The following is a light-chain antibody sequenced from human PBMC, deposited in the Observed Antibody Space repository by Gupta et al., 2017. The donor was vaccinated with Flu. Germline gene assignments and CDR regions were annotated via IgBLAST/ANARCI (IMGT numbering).Light chain of an antibody. V-gene: IGLV2-23*01. J-gene: IGLJ1*01. Sequence: QSALTQPASVSGSPGQSITISCTGISGDVGTYKSVSWYQQQPGKAPKVIISEATKRPSGVSSRFSGSRSGNTASLTISGLQAEDEAEYFCLSYAGGGTYVFGAGTKVSVL. CDR1: SGDVGTYKS. CDR2: EAT. CDR3: LSYAGGGTYV.